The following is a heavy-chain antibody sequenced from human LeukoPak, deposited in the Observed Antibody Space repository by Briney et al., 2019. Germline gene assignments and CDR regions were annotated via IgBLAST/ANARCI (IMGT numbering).Heavy chain of an antibody. CDR3: ARCSGSSTYHSDDY. CDR2: ISSKGRYI. Sequence: PGGSLRLSCVVSGFTLSTYSINWVRQAPGKGLEWVSSISSKGRYIYYADSVKGRFTISRDNAKNSLSLQMNSLRAEDTAVYYCARCSGSSTYHSDDYWGQGTLVTVSS. J-gene: IGHJ4*02. D-gene: IGHD2-15*01. CDR1: GFTLSTYS. V-gene: IGHV3-21*01.